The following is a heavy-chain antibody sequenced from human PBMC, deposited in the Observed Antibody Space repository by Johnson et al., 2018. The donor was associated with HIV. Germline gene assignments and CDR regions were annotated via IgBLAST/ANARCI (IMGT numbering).Heavy chain of an antibody. CDR3: ARERWSAYYGAFDI. CDR1: GFTFSSYG. CDR2: ISYDGSYK. Sequence: QVQLVESGGGVVQPGRSLRLSCAASGFTFSSYGMHWVRQAPAKGLEWVAVISYDGSYKDYADSVKGRFTISRDSSKNTLYLQMNSLRPEDTAVYYCARERWSAYYGAFDIWGHGTLVTVSS. D-gene: IGHD3-3*01. J-gene: IGHJ3*02. V-gene: IGHV3-30*04.